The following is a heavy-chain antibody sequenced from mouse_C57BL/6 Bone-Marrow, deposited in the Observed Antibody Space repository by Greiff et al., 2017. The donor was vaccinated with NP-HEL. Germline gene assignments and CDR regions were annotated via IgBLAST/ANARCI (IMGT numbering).Heavy chain of an antibody. CDR3: ARRGWLLYYFDY. J-gene: IGHJ2*01. D-gene: IGHD2-3*01. Sequence: EVKLQQSGPVLVKPGASVKMSCKASGYTFTDYYMNWVKQSHGKSLEWIGVINPYNGGTSYNQKFKGKATLTVDKSSSTAYMELNSLTSEDSAVYYCARRGWLLYYFDYWGQGTTLTVSS. CDR2: INPYNGGT. CDR1: GYTFTDYY. V-gene: IGHV1-19*01.